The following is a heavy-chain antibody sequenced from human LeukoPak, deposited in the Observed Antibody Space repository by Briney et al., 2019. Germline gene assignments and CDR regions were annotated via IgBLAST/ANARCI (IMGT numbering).Heavy chain of an antibody. CDR2: INPSGGST. D-gene: IGHD2-21*02. J-gene: IGHJ3*02. CDR1: GYTFTSYY. CDR3: ARVAYCGGDCYSRGAFDI. Sequence: ASVKVSCKASGYTFTSYYMHWVRPAPGQGLEWMGIINPSGGSTSYAQKFQGRVTMTRDTSTSTVYMELSSLRSEDTAVYYCARVAYCGGDCYSRGAFDIWGQGTMVTVSS. V-gene: IGHV1-46*01.